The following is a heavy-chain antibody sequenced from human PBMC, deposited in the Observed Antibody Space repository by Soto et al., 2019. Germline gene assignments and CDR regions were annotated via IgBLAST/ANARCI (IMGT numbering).Heavy chain of an antibody. CDR3: AKGLFMTTVNNNPSDY. Sequence: GGSLRLSCAASGFTFSSNAMSWVRQAPGKGLEWVSAISGSGGSTYYADSVKGRFTISRDNSKNTLYLQMNSLRAEDTAVYYCAKGLFMTTVNNNPSDYWGQGTLVTVSS. D-gene: IGHD4-4*01. J-gene: IGHJ4*02. CDR2: ISGSGGST. V-gene: IGHV3-23*01. CDR1: GFTFSSNA.